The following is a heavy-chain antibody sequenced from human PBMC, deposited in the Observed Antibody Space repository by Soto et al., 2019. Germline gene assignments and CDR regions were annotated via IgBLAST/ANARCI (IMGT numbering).Heavy chain of an antibody. J-gene: IGHJ4*02. CDR2: ISSRGSST. D-gene: IGHD1-1*01. CDR3: ARDLKGEEDQLTPIYFDY. V-gene: IGHV3-21*01. CDR1: GFSFTLYT. Sequence: GGSLRLSCEASGFSFTLYTMNWVRQAPGTGLEWVSSISSRGSSTYYAESVRGRFTISRDNAKNSLYLHMNSLRAEDTSVYYCARDLKGEEDQLTPIYFDYWGQGSLVTVSS.